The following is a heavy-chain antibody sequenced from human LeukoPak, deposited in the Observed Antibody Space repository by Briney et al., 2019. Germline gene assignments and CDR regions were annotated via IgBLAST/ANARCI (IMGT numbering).Heavy chain of an antibody. Sequence: SQTLSLTCTVSGGSISNGGYYWSWIRQHPGKGLEWIGYIFYSGSTDYNPSLKSRVIISVDTSKNQFSLKLSSVTAADTAVYYCASSMVRGVIAFDYWAREPWSPSPQ. V-gene: IGHV4-31*03. CDR1: GGSISNGGYY. CDR3: ASSMVRGVIAFDY. D-gene: IGHD3-10*01. J-gene: IGHJ4*02. CDR2: IFYSGST.